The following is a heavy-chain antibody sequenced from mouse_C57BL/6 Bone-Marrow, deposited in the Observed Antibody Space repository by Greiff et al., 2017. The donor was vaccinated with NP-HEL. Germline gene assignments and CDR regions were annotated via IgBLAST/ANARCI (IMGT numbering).Heavy chain of an antibody. V-gene: IGHV5-4*03. Sequence: EVMLVESGGGLVKPGGSLKLSCAASGFTFSSYAMSWVRQTPEKRLEWVATISDGGSYTYYPDNVKGRFTISRDNAKNNLYLQMSHLKSEDTAMYYCARVEGWLLLDYWGQGTTLTVSS. J-gene: IGHJ2*01. CDR2: ISDGGSYT. D-gene: IGHD2-3*01. CDR3: ARVEGWLLLDY. CDR1: GFTFSSYA.